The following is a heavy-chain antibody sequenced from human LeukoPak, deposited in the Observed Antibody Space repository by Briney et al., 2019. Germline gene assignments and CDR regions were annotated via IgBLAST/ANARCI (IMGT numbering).Heavy chain of an antibody. Sequence: PSQTLSLTCTVSGGSISSGSYYWSWIRQPAGKGLEWIGRIYTSGSTNYNPSLRSRVTISVDTSKNQFSLKLSSVTGADTAVYYCARAAAGKEFDYWGQGTLVTVSS. CDR2: IYTSGST. J-gene: IGHJ4*02. V-gene: IGHV4-61*02. CDR1: GGSISSGSYY. D-gene: IGHD6-13*01. CDR3: ARAAAGKEFDY.